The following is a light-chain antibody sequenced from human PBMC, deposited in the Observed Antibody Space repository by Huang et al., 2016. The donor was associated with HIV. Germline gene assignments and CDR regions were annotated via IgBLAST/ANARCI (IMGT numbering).Light chain of an antibody. J-gene: IGKJ1*01. Sequence: IVLTQSPGTLSLSPGERATLSCRASQSVSSNFLAWYQQKPGQAPRLLIYGASTRATGIPNRVSGSGSGTDFTLTISRLEPEDFAVYYCQQYGRSPATFGQGTKVEIK. V-gene: IGKV3-20*01. CDR2: GAS. CDR1: QSVSSNF. CDR3: QQYGRSPAT.